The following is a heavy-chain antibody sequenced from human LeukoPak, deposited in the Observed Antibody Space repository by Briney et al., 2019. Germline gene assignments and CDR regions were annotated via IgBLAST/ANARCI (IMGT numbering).Heavy chain of an antibody. J-gene: IGHJ4*02. V-gene: IGHV3-48*01. CDR1: GFTFSSYN. CDR3: ASGQFTVTTLY. D-gene: IGHD4-17*01. Sequence: GGSLRLSCAASGFTFSSYNMNWVRQAPGKGLEWVSYISSSSNTIYYADSVKGRFTISRDNANNSLYLQMNSRRAEDTAVYYCASGQFTVTTLYWGQGTLVTVSS. CDR2: ISSSSNTI.